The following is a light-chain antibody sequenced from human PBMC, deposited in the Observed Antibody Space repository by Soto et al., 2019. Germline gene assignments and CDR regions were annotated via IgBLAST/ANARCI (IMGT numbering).Light chain of an antibody. J-gene: IGKJ4*01. CDR3: QQGGT. CDR2: AAS. V-gene: IGKV1-9*01. Sequence: IQLTQSTSSLSASVGDRVTITCRASQGISSYLAWYQQKPGKAPKLLIYAASTLQSGVPSRFSGSGSGTDFTLTISSLQPEDFATYYCQQGGTFGGGTKVEIK. CDR1: QGISSY.